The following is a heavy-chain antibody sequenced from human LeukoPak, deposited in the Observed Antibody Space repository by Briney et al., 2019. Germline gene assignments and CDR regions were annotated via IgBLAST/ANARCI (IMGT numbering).Heavy chain of an antibody. Sequence: PSETLSLTCAVSGGSISTYYWNWIRQPPGKGLEWIGYVYYSGSTNYNPSLKSRVTISVDTSKNQFSLKLSSVAAADTAVYFCARHTSSGWYDFWGQGILVTVSS. CDR1: GGSISTYY. CDR3: ARHTSSGWYDF. D-gene: IGHD6-19*01. CDR2: VYYSGST. V-gene: IGHV4-59*08. J-gene: IGHJ5*01.